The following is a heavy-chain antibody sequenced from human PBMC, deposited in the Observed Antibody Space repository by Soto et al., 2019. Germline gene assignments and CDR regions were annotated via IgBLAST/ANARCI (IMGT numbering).Heavy chain of an antibody. CDR2: IGIGSSTK. CDR3: ARDQLYYNDISGRPLNAFDV. J-gene: IGHJ3*01. V-gene: IGHV3-48*01. CDR1: GFTFGDYA. Sequence: PGGSLRLSCTASGFTFGDYAMSWFRQAPGKGLEWVSYIGIGSSTKYYADSVKGRFTISRDNAKNSLYLQMNSLRAEDTAVYYCARDQLYYNDISGRPLNAFDVWGQGTMVTVSS. D-gene: IGHD3-22*01.